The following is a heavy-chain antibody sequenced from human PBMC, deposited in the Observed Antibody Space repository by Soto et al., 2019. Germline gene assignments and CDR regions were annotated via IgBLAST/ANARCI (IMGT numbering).Heavy chain of an antibody. J-gene: IGHJ4*02. CDR2: ISNSGDYI. CDR3: ARDESAGSRSRY. CDR1: GLTFRPYG. D-gene: IGHD1-26*01. V-gene: IGHV3-21*01. Sequence: EVQVVESGGGLVKPGGSLRLSCTASGLTFRPYGMNWVRQAPGQGLEWVSAISNSGDYIEYADSVRGRFTTSRDNAKNSLDLQMNRLRAEETAVYCCARDESAGSRSRYWGQGSLVTVSS.